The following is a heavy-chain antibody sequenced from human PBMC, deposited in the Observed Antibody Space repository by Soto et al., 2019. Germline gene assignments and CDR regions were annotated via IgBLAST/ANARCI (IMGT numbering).Heavy chain of an antibody. CDR3: VNWNDEDVD. V-gene: IGHV3-23*01. CDR1: GFTFSKYA. J-gene: IGHJ4*01. Sequence: EVVLLESGGGLAQPGGSLRLSCVASGFTFSKYAMNWVRLAPGKGMEWVATISGTAVSTDYADSVKGRFTISRDNSKNTVSLQIDNLRVEDTATYFCVNWNDEDVDWGQGTLVAVSS. CDR2: ISGTAVST. D-gene: IGHD1-1*01.